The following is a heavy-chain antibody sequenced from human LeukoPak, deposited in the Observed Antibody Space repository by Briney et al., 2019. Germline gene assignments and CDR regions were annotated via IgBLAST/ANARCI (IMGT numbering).Heavy chain of an antibody. J-gene: IGHJ5*02. D-gene: IGHD6-13*01. Sequence: GESLKISCKGSGYTFSNYWIGWVRQMPGKGLEWMGIIYPGDSDTRYSPSFQGQVTISADKSISTAYLQWSSLKASDTAMYYCARPIAAAGTGWFDPWGQRTLVTVSS. V-gene: IGHV5-51*01. CDR1: GYTFSNYW. CDR2: IYPGDSDT. CDR3: ARPIAAAGTGWFDP.